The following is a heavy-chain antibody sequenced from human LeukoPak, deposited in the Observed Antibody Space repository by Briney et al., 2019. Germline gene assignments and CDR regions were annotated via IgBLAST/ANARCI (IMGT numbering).Heavy chain of an antibody. CDR2: IIPIFGTA. J-gene: IGHJ4*02. CDR1: GGTFSSYA. V-gene: IGHV1-69*06. Sequence: ASVKVSCKASGGTFSSYAISWVRQAPGQGLEWMGGIIPIFGTANYAQKFQGRVTITADKSTSTAYMELRSLRSDDTAVYYCARVDILTGYYFFDSWGQGTLVTVSS. D-gene: IGHD3-9*01. CDR3: ARVDILTGYYFFDS.